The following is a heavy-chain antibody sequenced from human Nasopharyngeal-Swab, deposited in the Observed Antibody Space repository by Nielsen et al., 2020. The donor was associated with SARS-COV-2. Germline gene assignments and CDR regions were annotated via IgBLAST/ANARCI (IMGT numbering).Heavy chain of an antibody. CDR3: AKGGTFDY. D-gene: IGHD5-12*01. CDR2: SSGSGGST. V-gene: IGHV3-23*01. CDR1: GFTFSSYA. J-gene: IGHJ4*02. Sequence: GESLKISCAASGFTFSSYAMSWVRQAPGKGLEWVSASSGSGGSTYYADSVKGRFTISRDNSKNTLYLQMNSLRAEDTAVYYCAKGGTFDYWGQGTLVTVSS.